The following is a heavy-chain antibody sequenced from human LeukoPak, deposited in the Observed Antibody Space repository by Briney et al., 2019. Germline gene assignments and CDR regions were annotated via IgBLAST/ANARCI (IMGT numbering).Heavy chain of an antibody. V-gene: IGHV4-59*01. CDR2: IYYSGST. D-gene: IGHD6-19*01. CDR3: ARAWGYSSGWPDAFDI. J-gene: IGHJ3*02. Sequence: SETLSLTCTVSGGSISSYYWSWIRRPPGKGLEWIGYIYYSGSTNYNPSLKSRVTISVDTSKNQFSLKLSSVTAADTAVYYCARAWGYSSGWPDAFDIWGQGTMVTVSS. CDR1: GGSISSYY.